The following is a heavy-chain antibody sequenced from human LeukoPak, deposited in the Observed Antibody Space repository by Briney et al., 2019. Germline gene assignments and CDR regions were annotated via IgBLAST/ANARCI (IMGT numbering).Heavy chain of an antibody. CDR3: ARGSGYSYGGDYYGMDV. V-gene: IGHV1-69*04. D-gene: IGHD5-18*01. CDR2: IIPILGIA. CDR1: GGTFSSYA. J-gene: IGHJ6*02. Sequence: ASVKVSCKASGGTFSSYAISWVRQAPGQGLEWMGRIIPILGIANYAQKFQGRVTITADKSTSTAYIELSSLRSEDTAVYYCARGSGYSYGGDYYGMDVWGQGTTVTVSS.